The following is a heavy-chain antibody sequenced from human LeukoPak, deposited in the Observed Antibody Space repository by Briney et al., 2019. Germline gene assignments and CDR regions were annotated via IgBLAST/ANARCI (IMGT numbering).Heavy chain of an antibody. CDR1: GGSISSGDYS. CDR2: VYYSGST. Sequence: SQTLSLTCAVSGGSISSGDYSWSWIRQPPGKGLEWIGYVYYSGSTYYNPSLKSRVTISVDTSKNQFSLKLSSVTAADTAVYYCANQKSYCSSTSCYGNWFDPWGQGTLVTVSS. CDR3: ANQKSYCSSTSCYGNWFDP. V-gene: IGHV4-31*11. J-gene: IGHJ5*02. D-gene: IGHD2-2*01.